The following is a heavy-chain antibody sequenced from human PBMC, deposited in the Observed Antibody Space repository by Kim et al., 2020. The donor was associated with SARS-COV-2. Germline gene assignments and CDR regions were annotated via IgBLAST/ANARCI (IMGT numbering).Heavy chain of an antibody. Sequence: RDRPSFQGQVTISADKSISTAYLQWSSLKASDTAMYYCARHENLYYGMDVWGQGTTVTVS. J-gene: IGHJ6*02. CDR3: ARHENLYYGMDV. V-gene: IGHV5-51*01.